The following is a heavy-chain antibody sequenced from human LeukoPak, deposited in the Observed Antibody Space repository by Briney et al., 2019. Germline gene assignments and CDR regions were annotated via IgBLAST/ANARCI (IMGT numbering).Heavy chain of an antibody. CDR2: INPNSGGT. CDR1: GYTFTGYY. J-gene: IGHJ4*02. Sequence: ASVKVSCKASGYTFTGYYLHWVRQAPGQGLEWMGWINPNSGGTNSAQKFQGRVTMTRDTSIGTAYMELNRLRSGDTAVYYCATLLRGYSYGWWDYWGQGTLVTVSS. V-gene: IGHV1-2*02. CDR3: ATLLRGYSYGWWDY. D-gene: IGHD5-18*01.